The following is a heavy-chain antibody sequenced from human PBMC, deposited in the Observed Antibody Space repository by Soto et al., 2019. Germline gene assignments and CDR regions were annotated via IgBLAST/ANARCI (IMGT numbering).Heavy chain of an antibody. Sequence: QVQLQQWGAGLLKPSETLSLTCAVYGGSFSGYYWNWIRQPPGKGLEWHGEINHSGSTNYNPSLKSRVTISVNTSKNQFSLRLSSVTAADTAVYYCVRGYGRNFDYWGQGTLVTVSS. J-gene: IGHJ4*02. CDR3: VRGYGRNFDY. D-gene: IGHD3-10*01. V-gene: IGHV4-34*01. CDR2: INHSGST. CDR1: GGSFSGYY.